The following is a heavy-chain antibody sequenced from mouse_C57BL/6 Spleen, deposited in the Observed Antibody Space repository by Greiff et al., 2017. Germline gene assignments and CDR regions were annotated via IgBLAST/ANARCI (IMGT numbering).Heavy chain of an antibody. V-gene: IGHV7-1*01. J-gene: IGHJ3*01. CDR1: GFTFSDFY. CDR3: ARDLLAGPFAV. Sequence: EVQRVESGGGLVQSGRSLRLSCATSGFTFSDFYMEWVRQAPGKGLEWIAASRNKANDYTTEYSASVKGRFIVSRDTSQSILYLQMNALRAEDTAIYYCARDLLAGPFAVWGQGTLVTVSA. D-gene: IGHD4-1*01. CDR2: SRNKANDYTT.